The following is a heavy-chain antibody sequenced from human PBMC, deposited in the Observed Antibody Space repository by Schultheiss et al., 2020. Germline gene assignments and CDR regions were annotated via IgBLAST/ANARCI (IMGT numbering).Heavy chain of an antibody. J-gene: IGHJ4*02. D-gene: IGHD2-2*01. V-gene: IGHV1-18*01. Sequence: ASVKVSCKASGYTFATDGISWVRQAPGQGLEWMGWISAYTGDTNYAQKFRDRVTMTTDTSTNTAYMELRSLTLDDTGVYYCTKGGFSYQPVDYWGQGTLVTVYS. CDR2: ISAYTGDT. CDR3: TKGGFSYQPVDY. CDR1: GYTFATDG.